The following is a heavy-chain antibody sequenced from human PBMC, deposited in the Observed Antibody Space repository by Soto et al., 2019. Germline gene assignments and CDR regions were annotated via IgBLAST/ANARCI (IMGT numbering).Heavy chain of an antibody. CDR3: ARGAVVNFDS. CDR2: IYHSGST. D-gene: IGHD3-22*01. J-gene: IGHJ4*02. Sequence: QLQLQESGSGLVKPSQTLSLTCAVSGGSISSGGSSWTWIRQPPGKGLEWIGYIYHSGSTYYNPSLKSRVTISLDRYKNQFSLKLTSVTAADTAVYYCARGAVVNFDSWGQGTLVTVSS. V-gene: IGHV4-30-2*01. CDR1: GGSISSGGSS.